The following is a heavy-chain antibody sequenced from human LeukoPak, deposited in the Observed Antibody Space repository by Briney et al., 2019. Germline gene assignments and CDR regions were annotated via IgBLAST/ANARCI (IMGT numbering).Heavy chain of an antibody. CDR1: GYTFTDYY. D-gene: IGHD1-26*01. Sequence: ASVKVSCKASGYTFTDYYIHWVRQAPGQGLEWMGIINPSGGSTSYAQKFQGRVTMTRDMSTSTVYMELSSLRSEDTAVYYCARDRIVGATGNAFDIWGQGTMVTVSS. CDR2: INPSGGST. J-gene: IGHJ3*02. CDR3: ARDRIVGATGNAFDI. V-gene: IGHV1-46*01.